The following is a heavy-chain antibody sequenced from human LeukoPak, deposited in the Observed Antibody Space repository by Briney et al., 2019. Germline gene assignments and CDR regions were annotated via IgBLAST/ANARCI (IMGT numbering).Heavy chain of an antibody. CDR3: SKWKAIVLVPAARSPIDY. J-gene: IGHJ4*02. D-gene: IGHD2-2*01. CDR1: GFTFSIYS. CDR2: ISGSGGST. V-gene: IGHV3-23*01. Sequence: GGSLRLSCAASGFTFSIYSMNWVRQAPGKGLEWVSAISGSGGSTYYADSVKGRFTISRDNSKNTLYLQMNSLRAEDTAVYYCSKWKAIVLVPAARSPIDYWGQGTLVTVSS.